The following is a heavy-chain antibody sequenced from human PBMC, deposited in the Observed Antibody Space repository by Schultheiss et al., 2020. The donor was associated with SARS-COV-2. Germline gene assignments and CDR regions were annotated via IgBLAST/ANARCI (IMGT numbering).Heavy chain of an antibody. V-gene: IGHV1-2*06. CDR2: INPNSGGT. J-gene: IGHJ6*02. D-gene: IGHD6-13*01. CDR1: GYTFTGYY. Sequence: ASVKVSCKASGYTFTGYYMHWVRQAPGQGLEWMGRINPNSGGTNYAQKFQGSVTMTRDTSISTAYMELSRLRSDDTAVYYCAGGGYSSSWYKGPDYYGMDVWGQGATVTVSS. CDR3: AGGGYSSSWYKGPDYYGMDV.